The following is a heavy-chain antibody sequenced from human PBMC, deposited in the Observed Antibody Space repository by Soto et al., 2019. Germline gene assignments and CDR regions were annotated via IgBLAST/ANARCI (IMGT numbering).Heavy chain of an antibody. Sequence: QITLNESGPTQVKPRQTLTLTCTFSGFSLTTSGVGVGWIRQSPGKAPEWLALIYWDDDKRYSPSLKSRLTIATDTSKNQVALTMADFDHAATATYSCAHRVLRTVFGLVTTTAIYFDFWGQGTPVAVSS. J-gene: IGHJ4*02. D-gene: IGHD3-3*01. CDR1: GFSLTTSGVG. V-gene: IGHV2-5*02. CDR3: AHRVLRTVFGLVTTTAIYFDF. CDR2: IYWDDDK.